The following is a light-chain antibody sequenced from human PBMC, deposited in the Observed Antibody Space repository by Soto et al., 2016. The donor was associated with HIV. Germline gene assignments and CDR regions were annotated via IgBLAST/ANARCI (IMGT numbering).Light chain of an antibody. CDR1: QSISSY. V-gene: IGKV1-39*01. CDR2: AAS. J-gene: IGKJ1*01. CDR3: QQYNSYPWT. Sequence: DIQMTQSPSSLSASVGDRVTITCRAGQSISSYLNWYQQKPGKAPKLLIYAASSLQSGVPSRFSGSGSGTDFTLTISSLQPEDFATYYCQQYNSYPWTFGQGTKVEIK.